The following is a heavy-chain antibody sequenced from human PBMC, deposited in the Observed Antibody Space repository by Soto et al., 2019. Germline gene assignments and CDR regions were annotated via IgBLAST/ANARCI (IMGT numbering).Heavy chain of an antibody. J-gene: IGHJ5*02. CDR3: ARDRKGFDP. CDR2: IYYSGST. CDR1: GGSISSYY. Sequence: PSEILSLTCTVSGGSISSYYWSWIRQPPGKGLEWIGYIYYSGSTNYNPSLKSRVTISVDTSKNQFSLKLSSVTAADKAVYYCARDRKGFDPWGQGTLVTVSS. V-gene: IGHV4-59*01.